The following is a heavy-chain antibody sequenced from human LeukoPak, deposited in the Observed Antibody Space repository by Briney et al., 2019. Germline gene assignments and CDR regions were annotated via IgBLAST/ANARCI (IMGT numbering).Heavy chain of an antibody. Sequence: SETLPLTCTVSGGSISSYYWSWIRQPPGKGLEWIGYIYYSGSTNYNPSLKSRVTISVDTSKNQSSLKLSSVTAADTAVYYCASGIAVAGTRGDYWGQGTLVTVSS. CDR2: IYYSGST. V-gene: IGHV4-59*01. CDR3: ASGIAVAGTRGDY. D-gene: IGHD6-19*01. J-gene: IGHJ4*02. CDR1: GGSISSYY.